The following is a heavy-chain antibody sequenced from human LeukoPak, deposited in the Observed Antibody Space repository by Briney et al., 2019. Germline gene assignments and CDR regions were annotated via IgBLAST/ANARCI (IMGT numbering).Heavy chain of an antibody. Sequence: GGSLRLSCAASGFTFSSYWMSWVRQAPGKGLEWVANIRGDGSDNHYVDSVRGRFTISRDNAKNSLYLQMDSLRAEDTAVYYCARDLGYYRADYWGQGTLVTVSS. J-gene: IGHJ4*02. CDR2: IRGDGSDN. D-gene: IGHD1-26*01. CDR1: GFTFSSYW. CDR3: ARDLGYYRADY. V-gene: IGHV3-7*04.